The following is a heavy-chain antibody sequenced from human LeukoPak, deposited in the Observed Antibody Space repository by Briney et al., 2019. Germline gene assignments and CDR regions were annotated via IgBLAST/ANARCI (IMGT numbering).Heavy chain of an antibody. J-gene: IGHJ4*02. V-gene: IGHV3-23*01. CDR2: ISGGGGST. D-gene: IGHD1-26*01. CDR3: AKGGKWDVTPFDY. CDR1: GFTFTSYS. Sequence: GRSLRLSCAASGFTFTSYSMNWVRQAPGKGLEWVSTISGGGGSTYYADSVKGRFTISRDNSKNTLCLQVNSLRAEDTAVYYCAKGGKWDVTPFDYWGQGTLVTVSS.